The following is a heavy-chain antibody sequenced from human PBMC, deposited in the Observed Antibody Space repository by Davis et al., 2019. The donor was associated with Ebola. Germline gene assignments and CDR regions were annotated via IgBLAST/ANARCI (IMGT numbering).Heavy chain of an antibody. J-gene: IGHJ4*02. V-gene: IGHV3-74*01. D-gene: IGHD2-21*01. CDR3: ARGPRWGGEVYNDY. CDR2: INSDGSST. CDR1: GFTFSSYW. Sequence: GESLKISCAASGFTFSSYWMHWVRQAPGKGLVWVSRINSDGSSTSYADSVKGRFTISRGNAKNSLYLQMNSLRAEDTAVYYCARGPRWGGEVYNDYWGQGTLVTVSS.